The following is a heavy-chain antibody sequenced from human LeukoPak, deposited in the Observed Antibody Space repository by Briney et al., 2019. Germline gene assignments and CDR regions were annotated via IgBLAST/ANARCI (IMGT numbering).Heavy chain of an antibody. D-gene: IGHD3-3*01. CDR1: GYTFTSYD. CDR2: MNPNSGST. Sequence: VASAKVSCKASGYTFTSYDINWVRQATGQGLEWMGWMNPNSGSTGYAQKFQGRVTMTRNTSISTAYMELSSLRSEDTAVYYCASASNDFWSGYFFSVAFDIWGQGTMVTVSS. V-gene: IGHV1-8*01. CDR3: ASASNDFWSGYFFSVAFDI. J-gene: IGHJ3*02.